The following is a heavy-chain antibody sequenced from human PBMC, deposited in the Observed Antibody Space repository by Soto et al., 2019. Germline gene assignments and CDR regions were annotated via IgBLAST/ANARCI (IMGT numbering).Heavy chain of an antibody. CDR2: ISGNGDKT. J-gene: IGHJ4*02. CDR1: GITLRTYG. V-gene: IGHV3-23*01. Sequence: EVQLLESGGGLVQPGGSLRLSCAVSGITLRTYGMSWVRQAPGKGLEWVSGISGNGDKTYYADSVKGRFTISRDNFKNTLFLQMSSLRVEDTAVYYCVAFDPLDYWGQGNLVTVSS. CDR3: VAFDPLDY. D-gene: IGHD3-9*01.